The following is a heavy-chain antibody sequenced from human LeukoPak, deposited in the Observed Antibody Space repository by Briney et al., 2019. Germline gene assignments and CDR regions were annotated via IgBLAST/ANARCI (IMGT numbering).Heavy chain of an antibody. CDR2: IQYDGSNK. J-gene: IGHJ4*02. CDR3: AKDRISYYYDSSGYFLFPDY. Sequence: PGGSLRLSCAASGFTFSTYGMHWVRRAPGKGLEWVAFIQYDGSNKYYADSVKGRFTISRDNSKNTLYLQMNSLRAEDTAVYYCAKDRISYYYDSSGYFLFPDYWGQGTLVTVSS. CDR1: GFTFSTYG. V-gene: IGHV3-30*02. D-gene: IGHD3-22*01.